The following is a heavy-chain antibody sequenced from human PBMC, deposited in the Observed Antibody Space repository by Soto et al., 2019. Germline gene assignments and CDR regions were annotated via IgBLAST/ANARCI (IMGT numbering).Heavy chain of an antibody. Sequence: QVQLVESGGGVVQPGRSLRLSCAASGFTFSSYAMHWVRQAPGKGLEWVAVISYDGSNKYYADSVKGRFTISRDNSKNTLYLQMNSLRAEDTAVYYCARDLGQWLEYFQHWGQGTLVTVSS. CDR1: GFTFSSYA. CDR3: ARDLGQWLEYFQH. D-gene: IGHD6-19*01. V-gene: IGHV3-30-3*01. J-gene: IGHJ1*01. CDR2: ISYDGSNK.